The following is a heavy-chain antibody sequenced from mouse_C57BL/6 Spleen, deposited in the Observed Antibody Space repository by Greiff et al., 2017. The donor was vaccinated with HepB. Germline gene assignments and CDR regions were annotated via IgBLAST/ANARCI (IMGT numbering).Heavy chain of an antibody. V-gene: IGHV1-7*01. Sequence: QVQLKESGAELAKPGASVKLSCKASGYTFTSYWMHWVKQRPGQGLEWIGYINPSSGYTKYNQKFKDKATLTADKSSSTAYMQLSSLTFEDSAVYYCARASIYDYDEGYAMDYWGQGTSVTVSS. CDR2: INPSSGYT. J-gene: IGHJ4*01. CDR3: ARASIYDYDEGYAMDY. D-gene: IGHD2-4*01. CDR1: GYTFTSYW.